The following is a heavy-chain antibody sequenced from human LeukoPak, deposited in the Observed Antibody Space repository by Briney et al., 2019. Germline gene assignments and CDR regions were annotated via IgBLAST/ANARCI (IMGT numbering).Heavy chain of an antibody. CDR2: ISGSGGTT. D-gene: IGHD2-2*01. CDR3: AKAMPFVVVPAALSDY. V-gene: IGHV3-23*01. CDR1: GFTFSSYA. J-gene: IGHJ4*02. Sequence: GGSLRLSCAASGFTFSSYAMNWVRQAPGKGLEWVSGISGSGGTTYYADSVKGRFTISRDNSKNTLYLQMNSLRAEDTAVYYCAKAMPFVVVPAALSDYWGQGTLVTVSS.